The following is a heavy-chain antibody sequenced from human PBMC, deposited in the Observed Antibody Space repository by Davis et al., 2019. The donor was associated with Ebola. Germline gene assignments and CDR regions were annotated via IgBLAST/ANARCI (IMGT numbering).Heavy chain of an antibody. CDR1: GGSISSSSYY. J-gene: IGHJ4*02. D-gene: IGHD6-19*01. CDR2: IYYSGST. V-gene: IGHV4-61*01. CDR3: ARESYSSGWFEY. Sequence: SETLSLTCTVSGGSISSSSYYWGWIRQPPGKGLEWIGYIYYSGSTNYNPSLKSRVTISVDTSKNQFSLRLSSVTAADTAVYFCARESYSSGWFEYWGQGTLVTVSS.